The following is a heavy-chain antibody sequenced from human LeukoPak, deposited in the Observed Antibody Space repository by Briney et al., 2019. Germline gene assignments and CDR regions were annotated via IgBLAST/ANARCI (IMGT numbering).Heavy chain of an antibody. CDR2: IYHSGST. CDR1: GGSISSGGYS. V-gene: IGHV4-30-2*01. CDR3: ARASKLLWFGEVREAFDI. Sequence: PSETLSLTCTVSGGSISSGGYSWSWIRQPPGKGLEWIGYIYHSGSTYYNPSLESRVTISVDRSKNQFSLKLSSVTAADTAVYYCARASKLLWFGEVREAFDIWGQGTMVTVSS. J-gene: IGHJ3*02. D-gene: IGHD3-10*01.